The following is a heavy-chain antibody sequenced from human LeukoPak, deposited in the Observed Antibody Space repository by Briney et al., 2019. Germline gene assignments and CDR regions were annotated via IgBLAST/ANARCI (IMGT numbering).Heavy chain of an antibody. J-gene: IGHJ4*02. Sequence: GASVKVSCKASGYTFTSYYMHWVRQAPGQGLGWMGIINPSGGSTSYAQKFQGRVTMTRDTSISTAYMELSRLRSDDTAVYYCARLGTAMVTDYWGQGTLVTVSS. V-gene: IGHV1-46*01. CDR1: GYTFTSYY. CDR3: ARLGTAMVTDY. D-gene: IGHD5-18*01. CDR2: INPSGGST.